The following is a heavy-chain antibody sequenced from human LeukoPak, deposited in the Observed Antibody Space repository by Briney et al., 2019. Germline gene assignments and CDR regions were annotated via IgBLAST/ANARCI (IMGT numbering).Heavy chain of an antibody. D-gene: IGHD4-17*01. J-gene: IGHJ4*02. V-gene: IGHV3-74*01. CDR3: AKDTNYGDYRVYLDY. Sequence: GGSLRLSCAASGFTFSSYWMHWVRQAPGKGLVWVSRINSDGSSTSYADSVKGRFTISRDNAKNTLYLQMNSLRAEDTAVYYCAKDTNYGDYRVYLDYWGQGTLVTVSS. CDR1: GFTFSSYW. CDR2: INSDGSST.